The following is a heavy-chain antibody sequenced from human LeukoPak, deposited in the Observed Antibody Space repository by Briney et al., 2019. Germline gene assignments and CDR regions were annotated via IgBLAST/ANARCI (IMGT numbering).Heavy chain of an antibody. Sequence: SETLSLTCTVSGGSISSYYWSWIRQPAGKGLGWIGRIYTSGSTNYNPSLKSRVTMSVDTSKNQFSLKLSSVTAADTAVYYCARGKYSSSSNWFDPWGQGTLVTVSS. D-gene: IGHD6-6*01. V-gene: IGHV4-4*07. CDR2: IYTSGST. CDR3: ARGKYSSSSNWFDP. J-gene: IGHJ5*02. CDR1: GGSISSYY.